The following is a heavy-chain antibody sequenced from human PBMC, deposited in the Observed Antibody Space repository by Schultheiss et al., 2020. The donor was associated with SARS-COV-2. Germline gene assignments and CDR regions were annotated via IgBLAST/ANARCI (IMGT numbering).Heavy chain of an antibody. D-gene: IGHD4-23*01. CDR3: AKGSIGYGGNPEYYFDY. V-gene: IGHV3-21*04. CDR2: ISISSSHI. Sequence: GGSLRLSCSASGFTFGAFAMNWVRQAPGKGLEWVSSISISSSHIYYADSMKGRFTISRDNSKNTLYLQMNSLRAEDTAVYYCAKGSIGYGGNPEYYFDYWGQGTLVTVSS. CDR1: GFTFGAFA. J-gene: IGHJ4*02.